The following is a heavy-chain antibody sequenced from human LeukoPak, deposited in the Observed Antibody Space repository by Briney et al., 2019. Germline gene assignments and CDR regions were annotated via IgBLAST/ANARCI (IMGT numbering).Heavy chain of an antibody. CDR2: IYTSGST. CDR1: GGSISSYY. Sequence: PSETLSLTCTVSGGSISSYYWSWIRQPAGKGLEWIGRIYTSGSTNYNPSLKSRVTISVDTSKNQFSLKLSSVTAADTAVYYCARLTPLWFGELSPIDYWGQGTLVTVSS. V-gene: IGHV4-4*07. CDR3: ARLTPLWFGELSPIDY. D-gene: IGHD3-10*01. J-gene: IGHJ4*02.